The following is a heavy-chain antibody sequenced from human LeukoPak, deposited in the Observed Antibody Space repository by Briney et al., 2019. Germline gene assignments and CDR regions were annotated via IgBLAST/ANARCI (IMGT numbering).Heavy chain of an antibody. CDR2: ISYSGRT. V-gene: IGHV4-59*11. D-gene: IGHD4-17*01. Sequence: PSETLSLTCIVSDDSFSSHYGPWIPDPPGKRLECIGYISYSGRTNYNPSLKSRVTISVDTSKNQFSLKLSSVTAADTAVYFCARDQTTVTKGFDIWGQGTLVTVSS. J-gene: IGHJ3*02. CDR3: ARDQTTVTKGFDI. CDR1: DDSFSSHY.